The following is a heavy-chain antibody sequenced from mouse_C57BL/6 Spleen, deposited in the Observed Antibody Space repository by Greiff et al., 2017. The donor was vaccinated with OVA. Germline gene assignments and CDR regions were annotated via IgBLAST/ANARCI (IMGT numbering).Heavy chain of an antibody. CDR1: GYTFTSYW. V-gene: IGHV1-55*01. J-gene: IGHJ2*01. Sequence: QVQLQQPGAELVKPGASVKMSCKASGYTFTSYWITWVKQRPGQGLEWIGDIYPGSGSTNYNEKFKCKAPLTVDTSSSTAYMQLSSLTSEDSAVYYSAREIIATGVIDYWGQGTTLTVSS. CDR2: IYPGSGST. D-gene: IGHD1-1*01. CDR3: AREIIATGVIDY.